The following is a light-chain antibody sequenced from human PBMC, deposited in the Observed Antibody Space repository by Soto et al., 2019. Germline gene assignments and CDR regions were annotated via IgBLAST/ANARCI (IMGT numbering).Light chain of an antibody. V-gene: IGKV3-20*01. CDR1: QSVSSSY. Sequence: EIVLTQSPGTLSLSPGERATLSCRASQSVSSSYLAWYQQKPGQAPRLLIYGASSRATGIPDRFSGSGSGTDVTVTISRLEPDDFAVYYCQQYESSPFTFGPGTKVEIK. CDR2: GAS. J-gene: IGKJ3*01. CDR3: QQYESSPFT.